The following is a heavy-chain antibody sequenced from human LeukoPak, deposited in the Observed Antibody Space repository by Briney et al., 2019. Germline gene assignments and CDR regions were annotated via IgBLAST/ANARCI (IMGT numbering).Heavy chain of an antibody. CDR1: GGSISSSSYY. Sequence: PSETLSLTCTVSGGSISSSSYYWGWIRQPPGKGLEWIGSIYYSGSTYYNPSLKSRVTISVDTSKNQFSLKLSSVTAADTAVYYCARDPRPSSSSTFDYWGQGTLVTVSS. J-gene: IGHJ4*02. V-gene: IGHV4-39*07. CDR3: ARDPRPSSSSTFDY. D-gene: IGHD6-6*01. CDR2: IYYSGST.